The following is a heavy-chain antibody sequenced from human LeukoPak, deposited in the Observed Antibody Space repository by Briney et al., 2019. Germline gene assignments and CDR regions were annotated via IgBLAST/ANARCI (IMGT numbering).Heavy chain of an antibody. CDR1: GFTFSSYE. CDR2: ISSSGSTI. Sequence: GGSLRLSCAASGFTFSSYEMNWVRQAPGKGLEWVSYISSSGSTIYYADSVKGRFTISRDNAKNTLYLQMNSLRAEDTAMYYCARVGPHYGSGWYSYFFDYWGQGTLVTVSS. J-gene: IGHJ4*02. D-gene: IGHD6-19*01. V-gene: IGHV3-48*03. CDR3: ARVGPHYGSGWYSYFFDY.